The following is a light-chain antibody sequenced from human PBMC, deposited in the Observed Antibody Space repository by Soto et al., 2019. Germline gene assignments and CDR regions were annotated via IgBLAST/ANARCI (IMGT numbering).Light chain of an antibody. J-gene: IGKJ5*01. CDR2: GAS. V-gene: IGKV3-20*01. CDR1: QSISSNY. Sequence: EIVLTQSPGTLSLSPVERATLSCRSSQSISSNYLAWYQQKPGQAPRLVIYGASSRATGIPDRFSGGGSGTDFTLTISRLEPEDFAVYFCQKYAGPPTNFGQGTRLEIK. CDR3: QKYAGPPTN.